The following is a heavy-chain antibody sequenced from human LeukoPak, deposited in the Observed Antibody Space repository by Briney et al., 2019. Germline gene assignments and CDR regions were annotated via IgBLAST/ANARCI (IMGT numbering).Heavy chain of an antibody. CDR1: GFTFSRYD. Sequence: GGSLRLSCAASGFTFSRYDMHWVRQVTGKYLEWVSAIGTTGDTYYPDSVKGRFTISRDNSKNTLYPQMNSLRAEDTAVYFCAKALRITMIVVVPDYWGQGTLVTVSS. CDR2: IGTTGDT. J-gene: IGHJ4*02. CDR3: AKALRITMIVVVPDY. V-gene: IGHV3-13*01. D-gene: IGHD3-22*01.